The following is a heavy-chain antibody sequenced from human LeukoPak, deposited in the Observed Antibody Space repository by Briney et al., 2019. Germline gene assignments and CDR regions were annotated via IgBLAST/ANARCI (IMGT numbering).Heavy chain of an antibody. V-gene: IGHV4-39*01. CDR3: ARAIEVGAMTPFDY. J-gene: IGHJ4*02. CDR2: IYYSGST. D-gene: IGHD1-26*01. CDR1: GGSISSRSYY. Sequence: SETLSLTCTVSGGSISSRSYYWGWIRQPPGKGLEWIGSIYYSGSTYYNPSLQSRVTISVDTSKNQFSLKLNSVTAADTAVYYCARAIEVGAMTPFDYWGQGTLVTVSS.